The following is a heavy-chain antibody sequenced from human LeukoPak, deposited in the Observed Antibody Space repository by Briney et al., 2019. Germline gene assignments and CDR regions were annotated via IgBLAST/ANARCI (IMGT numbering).Heavy chain of an antibody. J-gene: IGHJ4*02. CDR3: ARNSVGFGGYYYFDS. V-gene: IGHV4-34*01. D-gene: IGHD3-10*01. CDR1: GGSFSGYY. Sequence: SGTLSLTCAVYGGSFSGYYWSWIRQFPGKGPEWIGEINDSGRTNYNPSLKSRVTILVDSSKNQFSLRFNSVTAADAAVYYCARNSVGFGGYYYFDSWGQGVRVTVSS. CDR2: INDSGRT.